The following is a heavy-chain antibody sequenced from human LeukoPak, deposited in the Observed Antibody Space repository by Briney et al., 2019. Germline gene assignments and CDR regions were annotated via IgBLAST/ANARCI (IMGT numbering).Heavy chain of an antibody. D-gene: IGHD3-3*01. CDR1: GYTFTGYY. Sequence: EASVKVSCKASGYTFTGYYMHWVRQAPGQGLEWMGWIHPNSGGTNYAQKFQGRVTMTRDTSISTAYMELSRLRSDDTAVYYCARWSVTPEGFDIWGQGTMVTVSS. CDR3: ARWSVTPEGFDI. CDR2: IHPNSGGT. J-gene: IGHJ3*02. V-gene: IGHV1-2*02.